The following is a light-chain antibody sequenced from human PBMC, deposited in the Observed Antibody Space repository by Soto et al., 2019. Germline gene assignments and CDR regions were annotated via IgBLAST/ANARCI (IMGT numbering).Light chain of an antibody. CDR3: QKYNSAPHT. Sequence: DIQMTQSPSSLSASVGDRVTITCRASQGISNYLAWYQQKPGKVPKLLIYAASTLQSGVTSRFSGSGSGTDFTLTISSRQPEDVATYYCQKYNSAPHTCGPGTTVDIK. CDR2: AAS. V-gene: IGKV1-27*01. CDR1: QGISNY. J-gene: IGKJ3*01.